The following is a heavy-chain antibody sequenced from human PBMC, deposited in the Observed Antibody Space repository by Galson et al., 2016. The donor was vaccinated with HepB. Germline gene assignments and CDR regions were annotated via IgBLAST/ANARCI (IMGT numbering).Heavy chain of an antibody. D-gene: IGHD6-19*01. J-gene: IGHJ1*01. CDR2: ISGSAAST. V-gene: IGHV3-23*01. CDR3: AKDPPTAVTESYFQH. CDR1: GFTFSSYA. Sequence: SLRLSCAASGFTFSSYAMSWVRQAPGKGLEWVSSISGSAASTYYADSVKVRFTISRDNSKNTLYLQMNSLRAEDTAVYYCAKDPPTAVTESYFQHWGQGTLVTVSS.